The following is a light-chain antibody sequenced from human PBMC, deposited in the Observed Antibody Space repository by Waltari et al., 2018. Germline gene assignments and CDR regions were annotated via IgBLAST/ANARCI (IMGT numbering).Light chain of an antibody. CDR2: GDS. CDR3: QSYDNSLSAHVL. Sequence: QSVLTQPPSLSGAAAPTLTIYCAGISANIGSSSAVNRTQQLPRTATKLLIYGDSNRPSGGPHGLLGCSSGATAAPAITGLQAEEDADYYCQSYDNSLSAHVLFGGGTKLTVL. J-gene: IGLJ2*01. V-gene: IGLV1-40*03. CDR1: SANIGSSSA.